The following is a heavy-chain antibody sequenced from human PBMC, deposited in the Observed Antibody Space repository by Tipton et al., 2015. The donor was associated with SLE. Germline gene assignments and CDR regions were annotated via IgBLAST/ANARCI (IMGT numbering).Heavy chain of an antibody. D-gene: IGHD3-16*02. CDR1: GGSISSTNNY. CDR3: ARTDYVWGSYHQDYYYYMDV. CDR2: IYYSGNT. Sequence: TLSLTCTVSGGSISSTNNYWSWIRQPPGKGPEYIGSIYYSGNTYYNPSLKSRVTMSIDTSKNQLSLRLASVTAADTAVYYCARTDYVWGSYHQDYYYYMDVWGKGTTVTISS. V-gene: IGHV4-39*07. J-gene: IGHJ6*03.